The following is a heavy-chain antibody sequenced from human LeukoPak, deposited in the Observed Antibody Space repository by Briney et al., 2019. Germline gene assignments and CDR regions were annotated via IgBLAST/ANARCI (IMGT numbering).Heavy chain of an antibody. CDR3: AREKRITMVRGVRDV. CDR1: GGSISSYY. J-gene: IGHJ6*02. V-gene: IGHV4-39*02. Sequence: PSETLSLICSVTGGSISSYYWGWIRQPPGKGLEWIGSIYYSGSTYYNPSLKSRVTISVDTSKNQFSLKLSSVTAADTAVYYCAREKRITMVRGVRDVWGQGTTVTVSS. D-gene: IGHD3-10*01. CDR2: IYYSGST.